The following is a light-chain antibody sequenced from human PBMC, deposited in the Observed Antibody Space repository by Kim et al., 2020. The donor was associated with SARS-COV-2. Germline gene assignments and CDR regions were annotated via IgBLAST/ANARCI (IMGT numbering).Light chain of an antibody. V-gene: IGLV1-44*01. J-gene: IGLJ1*01. CDR3: AAWDDSLNGYV. CDR1: SSNIGSNS. Sequence: QSVLTQPPSASGTPGQRVSISCSGSSSNIGSNSVNWYQHLPGTAPKLLMYTTSQRPSGVPDRFSGSKSGTSASLAIRGLQSEDEADYYCAAWDDSLNGYVFGTGTKVTVL. CDR2: TTS.